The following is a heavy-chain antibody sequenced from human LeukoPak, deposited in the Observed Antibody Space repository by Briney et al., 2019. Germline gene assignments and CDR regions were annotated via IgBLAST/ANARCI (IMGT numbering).Heavy chain of an antibody. CDR3: AKEDIVVVPAGMGGYYYYYMDV. J-gene: IGHJ6*03. Sequence: SETLSLTCTVSGGSISSYYWSWIRQPAGKGLQWIGRIYTSGSTNYNPSLKSRVTMSVDTSKNQFSLKLTSVTAADTAVYYCAKEDIVVVPAGMGGYYYYYMDVGGDGPRSPSP. CDR2: IYTSGST. V-gene: IGHV4-4*07. CDR1: GGSISSYY. D-gene: IGHD2-2*01.